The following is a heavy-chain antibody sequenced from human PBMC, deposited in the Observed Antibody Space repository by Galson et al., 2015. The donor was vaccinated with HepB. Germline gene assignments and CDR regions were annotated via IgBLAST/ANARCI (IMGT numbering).Heavy chain of an antibody. CDR2: ISAYNRRT. Sequence: SVKVSCKVSGYTFSTYSVTWVRQAPGQGLEWMGWISAYNRRTNYAQKFQGRVSMTTDTSTSTVYMELRRLRSDDTAIYYCARGALVVGVAATLNNWFDSWGQGTLVTVSS. CDR3: ARGALVVGVAATLNNWFDS. CDR1: GYTFSTYS. J-gene: IGHJ5*01. V-gene: IGHV1-18*01. D-gene: IGHD2-15*01.